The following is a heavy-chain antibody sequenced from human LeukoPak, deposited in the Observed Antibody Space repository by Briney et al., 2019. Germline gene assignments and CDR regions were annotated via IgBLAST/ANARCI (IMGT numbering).Heavy chain of an antibody. CDR1: GGSISSYY. Sequence: SETLSLTCTVSGGSISSYYWSWIRQPPGKGLEWIGYIYYRGSTSYNPSLNSRVTISVDTSKNQFSLRLSSVTTADPAVYYCARASISIAGPFDYWGQGTLVTVSS. J-gene: IGHJ4*02. V-gene: IGHV4-59*01. CDR3: ARASISIAGPFDY. CDR2: IYYRGST. D-gene: IGHD6-13*01.